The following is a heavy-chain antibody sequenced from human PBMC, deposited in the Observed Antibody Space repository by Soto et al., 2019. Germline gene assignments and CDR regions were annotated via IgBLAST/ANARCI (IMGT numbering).Heavy chain of an antibody. V-gene: IGHV3-15*01. CDR3: PTAVTSLGNY. CDR2: INSKNDGGTA. CDR1: GFTFIYAW. Sequence: EVQLVESGGGLVEPGGSLRLSYAASGFTFIYAWMRWVRQTPGKGLEWVGRINSKNDGGTADYAAPVKGRFTISRDDSKNTLDLQLNRLKTEDTGLYYCPTAVTSLGNYWGQGTLVTVSS. D-gene: IGHD4-17*01. J-gene: IGHJ4*02.